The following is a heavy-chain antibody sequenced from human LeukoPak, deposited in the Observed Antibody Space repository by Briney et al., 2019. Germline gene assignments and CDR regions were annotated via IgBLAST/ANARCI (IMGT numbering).Heavy chain of an antibody. D-gene: IGHD1-26*01. J-gene: IGHJ4*02. CDR3: ARGSSAHFDY. CDR1: GGSISSSGYS. CDR2: IYHSGST. Sequence: SETLSLTCAVSGGSISSSGYSWSWIRQPPGKGLEWIGYIYHSGSTYYNPSLKSRVTISVDRSKNQFSLKLSSVTAADTAVYYCARGSSAHFDYWGQGTLVTVSS. V-gene: IGHV4-30-2*01.